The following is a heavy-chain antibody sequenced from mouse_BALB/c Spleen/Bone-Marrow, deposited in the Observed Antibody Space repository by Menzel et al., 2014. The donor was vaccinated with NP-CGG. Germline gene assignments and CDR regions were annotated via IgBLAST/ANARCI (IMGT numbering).Heavy chain of an antibody. V-gene: IGHV3-5*02. CDR2: IYYSGTI. CDR1: GISITTGNYR. J-gene: IGHJ4*01. D-gene: IGHD2-14*01. CDR3: ARAYYRYAMDY. Sequence: DVKLQESGPGLVKPSQPVSLTCTVTGISITTGNYRWSWIRQFPGNKLEWIGFIYYSGTITYNPSLTSRTTITRDTSKNQFFLEMNSLTTEDTATYYCARAYYRYAMDYWGQGTSVTVSS.